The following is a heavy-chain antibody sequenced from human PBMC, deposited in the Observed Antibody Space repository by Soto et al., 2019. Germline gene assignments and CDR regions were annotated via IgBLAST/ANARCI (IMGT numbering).Heavy chain of an antibody. CDR3: ARASDSAYSSSWYSAFDV. Sequence: QVQLRESGPGLVKPSQTLSLTCTVSGGSISSGDYFWSWIRQPPGKGLEWIANIYHSGSTHYNPSLRNPGFMRVDTSTNRFCLNLASVPAADTSVYYCARASDSAYSSSWYSAFDVWGQGTMVTVSS. D-gene: IGHD6-13*01. V-gene: IGHV4-30-4*01. CDR1: GGSISSGDYF. CDR2: IYHSGST. J-gene: IGHJ3*01.